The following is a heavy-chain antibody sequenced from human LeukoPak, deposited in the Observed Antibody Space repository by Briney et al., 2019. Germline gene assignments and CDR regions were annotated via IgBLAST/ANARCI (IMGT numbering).Heavy chain of an antibody. CDR2: IYWDDDK. Sequence: ESGPTLVNPTQTLTLTCTFSGFSLSTSGVGVGWIRQPPGKALEWLALIYWDDDKRYSPSLKSRLTITKDTSKNQVVLTMTNMDPVDTATYYCAHIYSSRRKLRFLEWLRDRKSYYYYYYMDVWGKGTTVTVSS. J-gene: IGHJ6*03. CDR1: GFSLSTSGVG. CDR3: AHIYSSRRKLRFLEWLRDRKSYYYYYYMDV. D-gene: IGHD3-3*01. V-gene: IGHV2-5*02.